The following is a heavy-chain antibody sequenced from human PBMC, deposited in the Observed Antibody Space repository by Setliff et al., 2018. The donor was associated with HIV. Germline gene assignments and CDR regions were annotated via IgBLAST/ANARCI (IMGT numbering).Heavy chain of an antibody. CDR1: NYTFTNYA. D-gene: IGHD4-4*01. CDR2: ISAYDGDT. Sequence: ASVMVSCKASNYTFTNYAITWVRQAPGQRPEWMGWISAYDGDTKYAQKFHNRLSMTADTSTTTAYMDLRGLTSDDTGVYYCARVGLSAVPFPTAYWGQGTLVTVSS. V-gene: IGHV1-18*01. CDR3: ARVGLSAVPFPTAY. J-gene: IGHJ4*02.